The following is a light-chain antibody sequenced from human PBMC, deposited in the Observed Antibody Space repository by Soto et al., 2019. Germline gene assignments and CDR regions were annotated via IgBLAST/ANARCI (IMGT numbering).Light chain of an antibody. CDR2: GAA. Sequence: EIVLTQSPGTLSLSPGERATLSCRASQSVSNSYLAWYQQKPGQAPRLLIYGAASRATGIPDRFTGRGSGTDFIFTISRLEPEDFAVYFCQQYGGSPYTFGQGTKLEIK. CDR1: QSVSNSY. J-gene: IGKJ2*01. V-gene: IGKV3-20*01. CDR3: QQYGGSPYT.